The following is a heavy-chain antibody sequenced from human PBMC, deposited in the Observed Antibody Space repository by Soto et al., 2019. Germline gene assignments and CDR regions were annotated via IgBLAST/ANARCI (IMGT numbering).Heavy chain of an antibody. D-gene: IGHD7-27*01. CDR1: GDSISTDY. Sequence: QVHLQESGPGLVKPSETLSLTCTVSGDSISTDYWSWIRQSPGKGLEWIGFIYYGGSTNYNPSRKTRVSIAVDRPTSQSSLNPSSVTAADTAVYYFAENSNWGSLVHWGQGTLVTVSS. J-gene: IGHJ4*02. V-gene: IGHV4-59*08. CDR3: AENSNWGSLVH. CDR2: IYYGGST.